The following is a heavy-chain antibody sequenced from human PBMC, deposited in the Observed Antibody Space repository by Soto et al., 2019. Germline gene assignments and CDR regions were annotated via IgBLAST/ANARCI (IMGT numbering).Heavy chain of an antibody. Sequence: ASVKVSCKASGYTFTSYGISWVRQAPGQGLEWMGWISAYNGNTNYAQKLQGRVTMTTDTSTSTAYMEPRSLRSDDTAVYYCARVRYYDSSGYYIPDAFDIWGQGTMVTVSS. J-gene: IGHJ3*02. V-gene: IGHV1-18*01. CDR3: ARVRYYDSSGYYIPDAFDI. CDR1: GYTFTSYG. CDR2: ISAYNGNT. D-gene: IGHD3-22*01.